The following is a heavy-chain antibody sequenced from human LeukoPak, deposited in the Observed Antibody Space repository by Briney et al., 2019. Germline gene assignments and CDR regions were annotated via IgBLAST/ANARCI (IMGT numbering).Heavy chain of an antibody. CDR3: ASGSGSYRTPYYYMDV. CDR2: IYSGGST. V-gene: IGHV3-53*01. Sequence: GGSLRLSCAASGFTVSSNYMSWVRQAPGKGLEWVSVIYSGGSTYSVKGRFTISRDNSKNTLYLQMNSLRAEDTAVYYCASGSGSYRTPYYYMDVWGTGTTVTVPS. CDR1: GFTVSSNY. J-gene: IGHJ6*03. D-gene: IGHD3-10*01.